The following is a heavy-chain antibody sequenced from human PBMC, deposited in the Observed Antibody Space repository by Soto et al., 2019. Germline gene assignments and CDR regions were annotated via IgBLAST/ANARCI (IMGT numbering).Heavy chain of an antibody. CDR1: GGSVSSGSYY. J-gene: IGHJ4*02. Sequence: SETLSLTCTVSGGSVSSGSYYWSWIRQPPGKGLEWIGYIYYSGSTNYNPSPKSRVTISVDTSKNQFSLKLSSVTAADTAVYYCAGVIVGAILYWGQGTLVTVSS. CDR3: AGVIVGAILY. D-gene: IGHD1-26*01. V-gene: IGHV4-61*01. CDR2: IYYSGST.